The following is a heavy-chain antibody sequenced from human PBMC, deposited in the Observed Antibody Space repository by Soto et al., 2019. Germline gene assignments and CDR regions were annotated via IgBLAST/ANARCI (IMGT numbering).Heavy chain of an antibody. J-gene: IGHJ6*03. D-gene: IGHD6-6*01. Sequence: SETLSLTCTVSGGSISSSSYYWGWIRQPPGKGLEWIGSIYYSGSTYYNPSLKSRVTISVDTSKNQFSLKLSSVTAADTAVYYCARHPLVRGFYYYYYMDVWGKGTTVTVSS. CDR1: GGSISSSSYY. V-gene: IGHV4-39*01. CDR2: IYYSGST. CDR3: ARHPLVRGFYYYYYMDV.